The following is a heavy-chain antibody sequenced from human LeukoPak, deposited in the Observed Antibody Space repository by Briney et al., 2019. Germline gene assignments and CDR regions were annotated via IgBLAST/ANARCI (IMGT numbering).Heavy chain of an antibody. J-gene: IGHJ4*02. Sequence: GSSVKVSCKASGGTFISYAISWVRQAPGQGLGWMGGIIPIFGTANYAQKFQGRVTITTDESTSTAYMELSSLRSEDTAVYYCAREKNTVVTPWYFDYWGQGTLVTVSS. D-gene: IGHD4-23*01. CDR1: GGTFISYA. CDR3: AREKNTVVTPWYFDY. V-gene: IGHV1-69*05. CDR2: IIPIFGTA.